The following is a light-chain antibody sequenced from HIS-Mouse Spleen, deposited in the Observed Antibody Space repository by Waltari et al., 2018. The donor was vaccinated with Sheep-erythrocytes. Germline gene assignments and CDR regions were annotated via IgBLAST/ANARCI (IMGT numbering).Light chain of an antibody. J-gene: IGLJ1*01. CDR2: SNN. V-gene: IGLV1-44*01. CDR1: SPNIGSNT. CDR3: CSYAGSYNHV. Sequence: QSVLTQPPSASGTPGQRVTISCSGSSPNIGSNTVNWYQQLPGTAPKLPIYSNNQRPSGVPDRFSGSKSGTSASLTISGLQAEDEADYYCCSYAGSYNHVFATGTKVTVL.